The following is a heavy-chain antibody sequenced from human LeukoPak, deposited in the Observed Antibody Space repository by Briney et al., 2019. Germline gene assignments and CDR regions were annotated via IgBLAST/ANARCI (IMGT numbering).Heavy chain of an antibody. J-gene: IGHJ4*02. Sequence: GGSLRLSCAASGFTFSSYAMHWVRQAPGKGLEWVAVISYDGSNKYYADSVKGRFTISRDNSKNTLYLQMNSLRAEDTAVYYCAKDDRFKSGPPDYWGQGTLVTVSS. CDR3: AKDDRFKSGPPDY. D-gene: IGHD2-15*01. CDR2: ISYDGSNK. CDR1: GFTFSSYA. V-gene: IGHV3-30-3*01.